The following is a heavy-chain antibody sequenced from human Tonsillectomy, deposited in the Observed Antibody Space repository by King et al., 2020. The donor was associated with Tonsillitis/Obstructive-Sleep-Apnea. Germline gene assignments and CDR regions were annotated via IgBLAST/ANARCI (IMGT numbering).Heavy chain of an antibody. CDR3: AREGLILGGLLSHPTQNWFDP. CDR2: INPNSGGT. J-gene: IGHJ5*02. D-gene: IGHD3-3*01. Sequence: QLVQSGAEVKKPGASVKVSCKASGYTFTGYYMHWVRQAPGQGLEWMGRINPNSGGTNYAQKFQGRVTMTRDTSINTAYMELSRLRSDDTAVYYCAREGLILGGLLSHPTQNWFDPWGQGTLVTVSS. CDR1: GYTFTGYY. V-gene: IGHV1-2*06.